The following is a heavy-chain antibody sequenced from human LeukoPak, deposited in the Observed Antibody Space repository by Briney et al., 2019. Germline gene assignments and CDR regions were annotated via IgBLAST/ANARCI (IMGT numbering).Heavy chain of an antibody. D-gene: IGHD2-2*01. V-gene: IGHV4-4*02. J-gene: IGHJ4*02. CDR1: SGSIFSSNW. CDR2: IFHSGST. Sequence: PSETLSLTCAVPSGSIFSSNWWSWVRQPPGKGLEWIGQIFHSGSTSYSPSLKSRVTISVDKSKNQFSLRLTSVTAADTAVYYCARSPTKRVPEDYWGQGTLVTVSS. CDR3: ARSPTKRVPEDY.